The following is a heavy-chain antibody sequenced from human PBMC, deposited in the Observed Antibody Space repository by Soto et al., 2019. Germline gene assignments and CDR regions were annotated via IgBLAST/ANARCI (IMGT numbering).Heavy chain of an antibody. J-gene: IGHJ5*02. D-gene: IGHD3-22*01. CDR2: INPNSGGT. Sequence: QVQLVQSGAEVKKPGASVKVSCKASGYTFTGYYMHWVRQAPGQGLEWMGWINPNSGGTNYAQKFQGRVTITRDTSISTAYMELSRLRSDDTAVYYCARRTYYDSSGYPFDPWGQGTLVTVSS. CDR3: ARRTYYDSSGYPFDP. V-gene: IGHV1-2*02. CDR1: GYTFTGYY.